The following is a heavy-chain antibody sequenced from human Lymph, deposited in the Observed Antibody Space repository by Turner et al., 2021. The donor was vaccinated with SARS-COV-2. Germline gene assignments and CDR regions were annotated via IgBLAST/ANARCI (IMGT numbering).Heavy chain of an antibody. Sequence: QVQLVESGGGVVQPGRSLRLSCAASGFPFSSYAMHWVRQAPGKGLEWVALISYDGSNKYYADSVKGRFTISRDNSKNTLYLQMNSLRAEDTAVYYCARDVGAALDYWGQGTLVTVSS. CDR1: GFPFSSYA. J-gene: IGHJ4*02. V-gene: IGHV3-30-3*01. CDR2: ISYDGSNK. D-gene: IGHD6-25*01. CDR3: ARDVGAALDY.